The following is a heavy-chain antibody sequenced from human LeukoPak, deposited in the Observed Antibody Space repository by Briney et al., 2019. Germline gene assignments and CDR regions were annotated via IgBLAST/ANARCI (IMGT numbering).Heavy chain of an antibody. J-gene: IGHJ4*02. CDR2: FDPEDGET. CDR3: ATGLRYFDSDFDY. D-gene: IGHD3-9*01. CDR1: GYTLTELS. V-gene: IGHV1-24*01. Sequence: ASVKVSCKVSGYTLTELSMHWVRQAPGKGLAWMGGFDPEDGETIYAQKFQGRVTMTEDTSTDTAYMELSSLRSEDTAVYYCATGLRYFDSDFDYWGQGTLVTVSS.